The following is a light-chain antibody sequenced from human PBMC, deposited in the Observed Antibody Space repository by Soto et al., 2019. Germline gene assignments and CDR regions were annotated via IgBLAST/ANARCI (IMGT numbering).Light chain of an antibody. CDR2: DAS. CDR1: QNVSSY. J-gene: IGKJ1*01. Sequence: ELVLTQSPATLSLSPGERATLSCRASQNVSSYLAWYQQKPGQAPRLLIYDASKRATGIQARFSGSGFGTDYTLTISSLEPEDFAVYYCQQRSKWRTFGQGTKVDIK. CDR3: QQRSKWRT. V-gene: IGKV3-11*01.